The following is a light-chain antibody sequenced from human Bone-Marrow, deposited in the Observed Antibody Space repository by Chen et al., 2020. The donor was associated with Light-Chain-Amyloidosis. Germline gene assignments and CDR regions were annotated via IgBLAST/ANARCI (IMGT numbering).Light chain of an antibody. CDR3: GSYAGSNTVV. Sequence: QSALTPPASVSGPPGPSITISFTRSSSDVGNYNLFSWYQQHPGKAPKLMIFEVNKRPSGVSNRFSGSKSGNTASLTISGLLAEDEADYHCGSYAGSNTVVFGGGTKLTVL. J-gene: IGLJ2*01. CDR2: EVN. CDR1: SSDVGNYNL. V-gene: IGLV2-23*02.